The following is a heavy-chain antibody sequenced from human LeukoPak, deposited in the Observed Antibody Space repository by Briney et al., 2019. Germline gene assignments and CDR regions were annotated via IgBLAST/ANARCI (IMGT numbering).Heavy chain of an antibody. CDR3: AREKGRELDYYYYMDV. CDR2: IYSGGGT. CDR1: GFTFSSNY. V-gene: IGHV3-53*01. D-gene: IGHD3-10*01. Sequence: GGSLRLSCAASGFTFSSNYMSWVRQTPGKGLEWVSLIYSGGGTYYSDSVKGRFTVSRDNSKNTLYLQMNSLRVEDTAVYYCAREKGRELDYYYYMDVWGKGTTVTISS. J-gene: IGHJ6*03.